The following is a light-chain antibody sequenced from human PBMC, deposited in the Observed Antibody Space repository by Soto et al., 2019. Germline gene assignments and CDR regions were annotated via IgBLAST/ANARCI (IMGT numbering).Light chain of an antibody. Sequence: DMQMTQSPSSLSASVGDRVTITCQASQDISNYLNWYQQKPGKAPKLLIYDASNLETGVPSRFSGSGSGTDFTFTISSLQPEDIATYYCQQYDNLPAFGQGTRLEI. CDR2: DAS. CDR1: QDISNY. J-gene: IGKJ5*01. CDR3: QQYDNLPA. V-gene: IGKV1-33*01.